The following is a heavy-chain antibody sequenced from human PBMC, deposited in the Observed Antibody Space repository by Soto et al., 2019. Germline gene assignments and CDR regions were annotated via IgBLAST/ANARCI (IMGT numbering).Heavy chain of an antibody. CDR1: GGSISSYY. Sequence: SETLSLTCAVSGGSISSYYWSWIRQPPGKGLEWIGYIYYSGSTNYNPSLKSRVTISVDTSKNQFSLKLSSVTAADTAVYYCARAVFEWLGELSAYSYTMDVWGQGTTVTSP. D-gene: IGHD3-10*01. V-gene: IGHV4-59*01. CDR2: IYYSGST. CDR3: ARAVFEWLGELSAYSYTMDV. J-gene: IGHJ6*02.